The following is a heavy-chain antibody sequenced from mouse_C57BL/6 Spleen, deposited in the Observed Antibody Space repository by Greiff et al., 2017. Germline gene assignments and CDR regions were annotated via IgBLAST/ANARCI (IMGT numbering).Heavy chain of an antibody. CDR3: ARSGTVVAHWYFDV. J-gene: IGHJ1*03. CDR2: IDPSDSET. D-gene: IGHD1-1*01. CDR1: GYTFTSYW. Sequence: VQLQQPGAELVRPGSSVKLSCKASGYTFTSYWMHWVKQRPIQGLEWIGNIDPSDSETHYNQKFKDKATLTVDKSSSTAYMQLSSLTSEDSAVYYCARSGTVVAHWYFDVWGTGTTVTVSS. V-gene: IGHV1-52*01.